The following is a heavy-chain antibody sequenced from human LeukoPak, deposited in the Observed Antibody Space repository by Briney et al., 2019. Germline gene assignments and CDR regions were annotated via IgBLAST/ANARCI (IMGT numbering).Heavy chain of an antibody. D-gene: IGHD1-1*01. Sequence: SETLSLTCTVSGYSISSGYDWGWIRQPPGQGLEWIGYIYYSGSTNYNPSLKSRVTISVDTSKNQFSLKLSSVTAADTAVYYCARTGGNVVPRIGEYAFDIWGQGTMVTVSS. CDR2: IYYSGST. CDR3: ARTGGNVVPRIGEYAFDI. CDR1: GYSISSGYD. J-gene: IGHJ3*02. V-gene: IGHV4-38-2*02.